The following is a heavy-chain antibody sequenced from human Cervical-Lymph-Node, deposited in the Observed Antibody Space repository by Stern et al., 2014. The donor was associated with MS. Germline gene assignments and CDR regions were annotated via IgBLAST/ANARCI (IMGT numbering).Heavy chain of an antibody. J-gene: IGHJ5*02. CDR1: GYKFHNYW. CDR3: ARRMAVTGNWFDP. V-gene: IGHV5-51*01. D-gene: IGHD5-24*01. CDR2: VYPGDSNP. Sequence: VQLVQSRAEVKKPGESLKISCKASGYKFHNYWIGWVRQMPGKGLEWMGLVYPGDSNPIYSPSFQGHVTISADKSTDTAYLQWDSLKASDTATYYCARRMAVTGNWFDPWGQGTLVTVSS.